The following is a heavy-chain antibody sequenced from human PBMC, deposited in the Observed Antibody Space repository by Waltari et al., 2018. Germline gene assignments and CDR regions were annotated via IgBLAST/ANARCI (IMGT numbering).Heavy chain of an antibody. V-gene: IGHV4-34*01. CDR3: ARGVFWDYFDI. J-gene: IGHJ3*02. CDR2: INHSRGPPQGKVLAGSGEINTSGST. D-gene: IGHD3-3*01. Sequence: QVQLQQWGAGLLKPSETLSLTCAVYGGSFSGYYWSWIRQPPGKGLEWIVEINHSRGPPQGKVLAGSGEINTSGSTNYNPSLNSRVTISVDTSKNQFCLKLSSVTAADTAVYYCARGVFWDYFDIWGQGTMVTVSS. CDR1: GGSFSGYY.